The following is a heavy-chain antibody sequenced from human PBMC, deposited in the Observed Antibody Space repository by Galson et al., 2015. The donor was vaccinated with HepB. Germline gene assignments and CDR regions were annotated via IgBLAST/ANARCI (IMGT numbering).Heavy chain of an antibody. CDR1: GGSISSYY. J-gene: IGHJ3*02. Sequence: SETLSLTCTVSGGSISSYYWSWIRQPPGKGLEWIGYIYYSGSTNYNPSLKSRVTISVDTSKNQFSLKLSSVTAADTAVYYCARVRRNILTGYYNDAFDIWGQGTMVTVSS. D-gene: IGHD3-9*01. V-gene: IGHV4-59*01. CDR3: ARVRRNILTGYYNDAFDI. CDR2: IYYSGST.